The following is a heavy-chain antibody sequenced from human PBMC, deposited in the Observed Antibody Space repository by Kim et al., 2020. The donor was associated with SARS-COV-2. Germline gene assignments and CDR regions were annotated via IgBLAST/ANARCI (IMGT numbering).Heavy chain of an antibody. Sequence: GGSLRLSCAASGFTFSSYAMHWVRQAPGKGLEWVAVISYDGSNKYYADSVKGRFTISRDNSKNTLYLQMNSLRAEDTAVYYCARGVDPATFDYWGQGTL. V-gene: IGHV3-30*04. CDR2: ISYDGSNK. CDR1: GFTFSSYA. J-gene: IGHJ4*02. D-gene: IGHD2-15*01. CDR3: ARGVDPATFDY.